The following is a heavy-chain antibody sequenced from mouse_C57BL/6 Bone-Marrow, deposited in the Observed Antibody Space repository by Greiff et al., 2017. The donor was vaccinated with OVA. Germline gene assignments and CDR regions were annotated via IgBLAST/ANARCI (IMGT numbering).Heavy chain of an antibody. V-gene: IGHV1-74*01. Sequence: QVQLQQPGAELVKPGASVKVSCKASGYTFTSYWMHWVKQRPGQGLEWIGRIHPSDSDTNYNQKFNGKATLTVDKSSSTAYMQLSSLTSEDSAVYYCATPYYYGSSYWYFDVWGTGTTVTVSS. J-gene: IGHJ1*03. CDR2: IHPSDSDT. D-gene: IGHD1-1*01. CDR3: ATPYYYGSSYWYFDV. CDR1: GYTFTSYW.